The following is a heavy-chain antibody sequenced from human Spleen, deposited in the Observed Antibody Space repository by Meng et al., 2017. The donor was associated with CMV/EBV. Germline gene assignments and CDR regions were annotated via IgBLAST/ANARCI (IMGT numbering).Heavy chain of an antibody. CDR1: GDTFTSDG. D-gene: IGHD2-2*01. Sequence: ASGDTFTSDGISWVRQAPGQGLEWMGWISAYNGNTNYAQKLQGRVTMTTDTSTSTAYMELRSLRSDDTAVYYCARGSGSVVPAAIDPWGQGTLVTVSS. V-gene: IGHV1-18*01. CDR3: ARGSGSVVPAAIDP. CDR2: ISAYNGNT. J-gene: IGHJ5*02.